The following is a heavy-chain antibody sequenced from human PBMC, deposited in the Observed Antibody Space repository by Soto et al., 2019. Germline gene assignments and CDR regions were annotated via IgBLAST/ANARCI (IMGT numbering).Heavy chain of an antibody. CDR1: GFTFSSYS. V-gene: IGHV3-21*01. CDR3: ARDRRCSSTSCYPLYNWFDP. J-gene: IGHJ5*02. Sequence: GGSLILSYAASGFTFSSYSMNWVRQAPGKGLEWVSSISSSSSYIYYADSVKGRFTISRDNAKNSLYLQMNSLRAEDTAVYYRARDRRCSSTSCYPLYNWFDPWGQGTLVTVSS. CDR2: ISSSSSYI. D-gene: IGHD2-2*01.